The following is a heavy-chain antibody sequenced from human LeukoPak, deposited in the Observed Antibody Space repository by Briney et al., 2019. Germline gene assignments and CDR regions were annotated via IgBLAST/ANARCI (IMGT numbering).Heavy chain of an antibody. CDR1: GGTFSSYA. J-gene: IGHJ3*02. CDR2: IIPIFGTA. Sequence: SVKVSCKASGGTFSSYAISWVRQAPGQGLEWMGGIIPIFGTANYAQKFQGRVTITADESTSTAYMELSSLRSEDTAVYYCARPESVIAAAGLDAFDIWGQGTMVTVSS. V-gene: IGHV1-69*13. CDR3: ARPESVIAAAGLDAFDI. D-gene: IGHD6-13*01.